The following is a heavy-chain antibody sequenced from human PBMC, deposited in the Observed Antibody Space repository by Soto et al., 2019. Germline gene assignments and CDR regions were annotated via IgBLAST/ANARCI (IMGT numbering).Heavy chain of an antibody. V-gene: IGHV1-18*01. CDR2: ISPYTGNT. J-gene: IGHJ6*02. D-gene: IGHD3-16*01. CDR1: VYIFVNYG. CDR3: VMVDNYVTPTPHDV. Sequence: QVQLVQSGDEVKKPGASVKVSCKASVYIFVNYGIAWVRQAPGQGLEWMGWISPYTGNTHSASKVQGRLTMTTDTSTSTPYMYLGSLTSDDTAVYYCVMVDNYVTPTPHDVWGQGTTFTVSS.